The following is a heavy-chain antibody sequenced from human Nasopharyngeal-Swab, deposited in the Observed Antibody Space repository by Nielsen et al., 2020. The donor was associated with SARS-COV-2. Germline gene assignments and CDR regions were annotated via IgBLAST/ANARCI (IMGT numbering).Heavy chain of an antibody. J-gene: IGHJ6*02. D-gene: IGHD2/OR15-2a*01. V-gene: IGHV3-7*01. Sequence: GGSLRLSCAASGFTFSSYWMSWVRKAQGKGLEWVANIKQEGSEKYYVDSVKGRFTISRDNAKNSLYLQMNSLRAEDTAVYYCARDGAFSAYYGPPFYYYYGMDVWGQGTTVTVSS. CDR1: GFTFSSYW. CDR3: ARDGAFSAYYGPPFYYYYGMDV. CDR2: IKQEGSEK.